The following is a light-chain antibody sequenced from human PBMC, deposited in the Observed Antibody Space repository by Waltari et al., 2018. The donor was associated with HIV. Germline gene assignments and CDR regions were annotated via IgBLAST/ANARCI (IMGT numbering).Light chain of an antibody. CDR1: QSVSGSS. J-gene: IGKJ1*01. V-gene: IGKV3-20*01. Sequence: EIVLTQSPGTLSLYPGDTATLSCRASQSVSGSSWDWYQQKPGQPPRLLIYSVSNRATGIPDRVSGSGSGTDFTLTISRLEPEDSAVYYCHQYVTSPWTFGQGTKVEIK. CDR2: SVS. CDR3: HQYVTSPWT.